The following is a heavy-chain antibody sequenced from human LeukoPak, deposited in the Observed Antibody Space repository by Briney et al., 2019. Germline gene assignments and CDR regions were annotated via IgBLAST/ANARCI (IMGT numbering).Heavy chain of an antibody. V-gene: IGHV4-30-4*01. Sequence: SQTLSLTCTVSGGSISSGDYYWSWIRQPPGKGLEWIGYIYYSGSTYYNPSLKSRVTISVDTSKNQFSLKLSSVTAADTAVYYCARGQYCSSTSCYDYYGMDVWGQGTTVTVSS. CDR2: IYYSGST. CDR1: GGSISSGDYY. J-gene: IGHJ6*02. CDR3: ARGQYCSSTSCYDYYGMDV. D-gene: IGHD2-2*01.